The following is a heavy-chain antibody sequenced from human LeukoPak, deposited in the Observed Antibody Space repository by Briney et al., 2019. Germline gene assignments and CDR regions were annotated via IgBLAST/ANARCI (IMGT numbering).Heavy chain of an antibody. CDR2: SGSGGST. Sequence: GGSLRLSCAASGFFFSSYAMSWVRQAPGKGLEWVSASGSGGSTYYADSVKGRFTISRDNSKNTLYLQMNSLRAEDTAVYYCAKDIGDTAMPFDYWGQGTLVTVSS. V-gene: IGHV3-23*01. D-gene: IGHD5-18*01. CDR1: GFFFSSYA. CDR3: AKDIGDTAMPFDY. J-gene: IGHJ4*02.